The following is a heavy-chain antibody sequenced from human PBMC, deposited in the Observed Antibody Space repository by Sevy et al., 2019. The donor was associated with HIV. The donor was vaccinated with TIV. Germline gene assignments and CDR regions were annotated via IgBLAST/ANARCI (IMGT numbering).Heavy chain of an antibody. V-gene: IGHV4-39*01. CDR2: IYHTGKT. CDR3: ARQSQRGKVAVPAQAHFFDY. D-gene: IGHD2-21*02. CDR1: GGSIASSTDY. J-gene: IGHJ4*02. Sequence: SETLSLTCTVSGGSIASSTDYWAWIRQPPGKGLEWIGSIYHTGKTYYSPSLESRLTISADTSKDQFSLRLTSVAAADTAVYYCARQSQRGKVAVPAQAHFFDYWGQGTLVTVSS.